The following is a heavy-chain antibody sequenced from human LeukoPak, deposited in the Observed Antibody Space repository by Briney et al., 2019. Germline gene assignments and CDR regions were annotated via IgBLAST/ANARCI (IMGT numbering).Heavy chain of an antibody. CDR3: AREEGGFDAFDI. Sequence: SQTLSRTCTVSGGSINSGDYYWSWIRQHPGKGLEWIGYIYYSGSTYHNPSLKSRVTISVDTSKNRFSLKLNSVTAADTAVYYCAREEGGFDAFDIWGQGTMVTVSS. CDR2: IYYSGST. J-gene: IGHJ3*02. CDR1: GGSINSGDYY. D-gene: IGHD3-16*01. V-gene: IGHV4-31*03.